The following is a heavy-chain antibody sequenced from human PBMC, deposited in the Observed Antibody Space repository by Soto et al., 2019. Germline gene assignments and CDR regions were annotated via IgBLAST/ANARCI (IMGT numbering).Heavy chain of an antibody. CDR2: ISSSSSYI. CDR1: VFHFSCYS. CDR3: ARDATYYYDSSGYSHAAFDI. D-gene: IGHD3-22*01. V-gene: IGHV3-21*01. Sequence: GGSLRLSCGASVFHFSCYSRNSIRQAPGKGLEWVSSISSSSSYIYYADSVKGRFTISRDNAKNSLYLQMNSLRAEDTAVYYCARDATYYYDSSGYSHAAFDIWGQGTMVTVSS. J-gene: IGHJ3*02.